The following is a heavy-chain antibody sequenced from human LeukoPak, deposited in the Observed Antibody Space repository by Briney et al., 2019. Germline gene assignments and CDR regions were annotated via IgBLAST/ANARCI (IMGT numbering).Heavy chain of an antibody. Sequence: GGSLRLSCAASGFTFSSYAMSWVRQAPGKGLEWVSAISGSGGSTYYADSVKGRFTISRDNSKNTLYLQMNSLRAEDTAVYYCATSREYSGSHSDYWGQGTLVTVSS. CDR3: ATSREYSGSHSDY. J-gene: IGHJ4*02. D-gene: IGHD1-26*01. V-gene: IGHV3-23*01. CDR2: ISGSGGST. CDR1: GFTFSSYA.